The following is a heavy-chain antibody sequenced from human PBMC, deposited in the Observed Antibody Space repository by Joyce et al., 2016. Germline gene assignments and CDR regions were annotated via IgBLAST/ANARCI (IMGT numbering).Heavy chain of an antibody. Sequence: EVQLVESGGGLINPGESLRLSCAASGFTFSNAWMSWVRQVPGKGLEWVGRVRSKTDGGTTDYITPVKGRFTISRDDSKNTLFLQMNSLKTEDTAVYYCTTGDYWGQGTLVTVSS. CDR3: TTGDY. CDR2: VRSKTDGGTT. J-gene: IGHJ4*02. CDR1: GFTFSNAW. V-gene: IGHV3-15*01.